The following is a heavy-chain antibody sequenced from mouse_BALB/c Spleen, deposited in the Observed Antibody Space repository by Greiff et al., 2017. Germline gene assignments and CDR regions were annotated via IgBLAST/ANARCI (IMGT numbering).Heavy chain of an antibody. J-gene: IGHJ3*01. CDR2: IYPGDGDT. V-gene: IGHV1-80*01. CDR3: ARDGYYLFAY. CDR1: GYAFSSYW. Sequence: VQLQQSGAELVRPGSSVKISCKASGYAFSSYWMYWVKQRPGQGLEWIGQIYPGDGDTNYNGKFKGKATLTADKSSSTAYMQLSSLTSEDSAVYFCARDGYYLFAYWGQGTLVTVSA. D-gene: IGHD2-3*01.